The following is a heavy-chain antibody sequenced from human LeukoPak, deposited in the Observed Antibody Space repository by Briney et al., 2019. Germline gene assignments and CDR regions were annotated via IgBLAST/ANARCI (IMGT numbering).Heavy chain of an antibody. CDR1: GGSISSGDSY. Sequence: SETLSLTCTVSGGSISSGDSYWTWIRQPPGKGLEWIGYIYYRGSTYYAPSLKSRVTISVDTSKNQFSLKLSSVTVADTAVYFCAREYGSGSHWAADRVRYFDLWGRGTLVAVSS. J-gene: IGHJ2*01. CDR3: AREYGSGSHWAADRVRYFDL. D-gene: IGHD3-10*01. CDR2: IYYRGST. V-gene: IGHV4-30-4*01.